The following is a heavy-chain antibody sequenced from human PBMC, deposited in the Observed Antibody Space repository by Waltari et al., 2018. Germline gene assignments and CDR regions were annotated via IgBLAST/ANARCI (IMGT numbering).Heavy chain of an antibody. V-gene: IGHV4-39*01. Sequence: QLQLQESGPGLVKPSETLSLTCTVSGGSISTNYNWGWSRQPPGKGLEWMVNMQYRGSTFYNPSLESRVTISLDTWKNQFSLRLSAVGAADTAVYFCGRIAFGDEGGYFQYWGQGTLVTVSS. CDR1: GGSISTNYN. D-gene: IGHD4-17*01. CDR3: GRIAFGDEGGYFQY. J-gene: IGHJ1*01. CDR2: MQYRGST.